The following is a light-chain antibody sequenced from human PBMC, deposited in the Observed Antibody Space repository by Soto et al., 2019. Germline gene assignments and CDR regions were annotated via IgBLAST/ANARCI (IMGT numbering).Light chain of an antibody. CDR1: GLDVGDY. V-gene: IGLV2-11*01. CDR2: DVT. Sequence: QSALTQPRSVSGSPGQSVTISCTGTGLDVGDYVSWYQQHPSKAPKLMIYDVTKRPSGVPDRFSASKSGNTASLTVSGLQAEDEADYYCCSFAGSNTYVFGTGTKVTVL. J-gene: IGLJ1*01. CDR3: CSFAGSNTYV.